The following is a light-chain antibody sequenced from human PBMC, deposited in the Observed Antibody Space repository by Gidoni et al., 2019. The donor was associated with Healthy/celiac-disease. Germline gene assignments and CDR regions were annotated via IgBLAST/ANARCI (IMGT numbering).Light chain of an antibody. CDR2: AAS. CDR1: QSISSY. Sequence: QMTQSPSSLSASVGDRVTITCRASQSISSYLNWYQQKPGKAPKLLIYAASSLQSWVPSRFSGSGSGTDFTLTISSLQPEDFATYYCQQSYSTPWTFGQGTKVEIK. J-gene: IGKJ1*01. V-gene: IGKV1-39*01. CDR3: QQSYSTPWT.